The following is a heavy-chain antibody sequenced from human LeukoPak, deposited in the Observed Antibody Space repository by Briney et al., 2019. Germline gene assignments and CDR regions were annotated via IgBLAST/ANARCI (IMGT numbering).Heavy chain of an antibody. CDR1: GFTFSSYA. CDR3: ARDQGATLVRGVTPYLDY. Sequence: PGKSLRLSCAASGFTFSSYAMHWVRQAPGKGLVWVSIISYDGSDEKFADSVKGRFTISRDNSKNMVFLQMNSLRAEDTAVYYCARDQGATLVRGVTPYLDYWGQGTLVSVSS. J-gene: IGHJ4*02. CDR2: ISYDGSDE. V-gene: IGHV3-30*04. D-gene: IGHD3-10*01.